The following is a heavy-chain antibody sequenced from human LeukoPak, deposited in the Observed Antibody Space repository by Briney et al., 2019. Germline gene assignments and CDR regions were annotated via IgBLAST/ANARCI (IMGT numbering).Heavy chain of an antibody. CDR2: ISYDGSNK. Sequence: PGGSLRLSCAASGFTFSDYAIHWVRQAPGKGLEWVAVISYDGSNKYYADSVKGRFTISRDNSKNTLYLQMNSLRAEDTAVYYCAKDPFLLGGNFRGNWFDPWGQGTLVTVSS. J-gene: IGHJ5*02. CDR3: AKDPFLLGGNFRGNWFDP. CDR1: GFTFSDYA. D-gene: IGHD4-23*01. V-gene: IGHV3-30*04.